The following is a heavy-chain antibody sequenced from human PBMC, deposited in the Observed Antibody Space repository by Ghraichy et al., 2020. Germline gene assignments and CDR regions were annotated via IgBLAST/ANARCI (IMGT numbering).Heavy chain of an antibody. CDR1: GFTFRSYS. Sequence: GGSLRLSCAASGFTFRSYSINWVRQAPGKGLEWVSYISSSSSTIYCADSVKGRFTISRDNAQNSLYLQMNSLRDEDTAVYYCARDGDFWSGYHSYYYYGMDVWGQGTTVTVSS. J-gene: IGHJ6*02. V-gene: IGHV3-48*02. CDR3: ARDGDFWSGYHSYYYYGMDV. CDR2: ISSSSSTI. D-gene: IGHD3-3*01.